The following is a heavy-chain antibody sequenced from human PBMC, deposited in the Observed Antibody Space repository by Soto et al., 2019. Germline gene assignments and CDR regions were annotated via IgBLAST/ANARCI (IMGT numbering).Heavy chain of an antibody. V-gene: IGHV3-30-3*01. CDR1: GFTLSSYG. Sequence: GGSLRLSCAASGFTLSSYGMHWVRQAPGKGLEWVAVISYDGSSKYDADSVKGRFTISRDNSKNTLYLQMNSLRAEDTAVYYCATRTFRGSSILDAFDIWGQGTMVTVSS. CDR3: ATRTFRGSSILDAFDI. J-gene: IGHJ3*02. CDR2: ISYDGSSK. D-gene: IGHD3-16*01.